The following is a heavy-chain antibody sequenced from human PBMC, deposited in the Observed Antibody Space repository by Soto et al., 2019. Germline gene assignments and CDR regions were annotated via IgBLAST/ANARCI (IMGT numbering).Heavy chain of an antibody. Sequence: SETLSLTCPVSGGSISSYYWSWIRQPPGKGLEWIGYIYYSGSTNYNPSLKSRVTISVDTSKNQFSLKLSSVTAADTAVYYCARARVGYCSGGSCYSEFDYWGQGTLVTVS. J-gene: IGHJ4*02. CDR2: IYYSGST. D-gene: IGHD2-15*01. V-gene: IGHV4-59*01. CDR1: GGSISSYY. CDR3: ARARVGYCSGGSCYSEFDY.